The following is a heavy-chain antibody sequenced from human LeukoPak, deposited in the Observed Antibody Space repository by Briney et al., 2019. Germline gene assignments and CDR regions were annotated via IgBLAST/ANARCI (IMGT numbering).Heavy chain of an antibody. CDR1: GFTVSSNY. D-gene: IGHD4-11*01. V-gene: IGHV3-53*01. CDR2: IYSGGST. J-gene: IGHJ3*02. Sequence: GGSLRLSCAASGFTVSSNYMSWVRQAPGKGLEWVSVIYSGGSTYYADSVKGRFTISRDNSKNTLYLQMNSLRAEDTAVYYCARERDYPDAFDIWAKGQWSPSLQ. CDR3: ARERDYPDAFDI.